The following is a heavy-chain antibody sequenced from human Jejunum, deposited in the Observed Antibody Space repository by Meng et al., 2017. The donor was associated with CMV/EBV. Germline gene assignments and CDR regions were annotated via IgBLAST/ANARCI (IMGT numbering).Heavy chain of an antibody. J-gene: IGHJ4*02. CDR1: ISSNNW. D-gene: IGHD2-2*01. CDR2: IDYSGNT. V-gene: IGHV4-4*02. CDR3: ARGYCRSSSCCRGGNFDS. Sequence: ISSNNWWSWVRRPPGKGLEWIGGIDYSGNTKSNPSLTSRDTMSVDKSGNQFSLNVTSMTAADTAVYYCARGYCRSSSCCRGGNFDSWGQGTLVTVSS.